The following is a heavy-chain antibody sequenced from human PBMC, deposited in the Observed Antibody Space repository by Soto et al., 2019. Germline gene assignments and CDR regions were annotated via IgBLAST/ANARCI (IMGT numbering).Heavy chain of an antibody. D-gene: IGHD3-9*01. Sequence: VGSLRLSCAASGFTFSSYAMSWVRQAPGKGLEWVSAISGSGGSTYYADSVKGRFTISRDNSKNTLYLQMNSLRAEDTAVYYCAKGRYDILTGYPTPFDYWGQGTLVTVSS. CDR1: GFTFSSYA. CDR3: AKGRYDILTGYPTPFDY. J-gene: IGHJ4*02. CDR2: ISGSGGST. V-gene: IGHV3-23*01.